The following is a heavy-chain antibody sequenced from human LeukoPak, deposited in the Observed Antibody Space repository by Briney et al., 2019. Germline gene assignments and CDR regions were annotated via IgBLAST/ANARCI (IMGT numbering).Heavy chain of an antibody. V-gene: IGHV3-49*04. CDR2: IRSKACGATT. J-gene: IGHJ4*02. CDR1: GFTFGDYA. D-gene: IGHD4-23*01. Sequence: PRRSLRLSCTASGFTFGDYAMSWVRQAPGKGLEWVGFIRSKACGATTEYAASVKGRFTISRDDSKSIAYLQMNSLKTEDTAVYYCTRAPYGGNSLATYWGQGTLVTVSS. CDR3: TRAPYGGNSLATY.